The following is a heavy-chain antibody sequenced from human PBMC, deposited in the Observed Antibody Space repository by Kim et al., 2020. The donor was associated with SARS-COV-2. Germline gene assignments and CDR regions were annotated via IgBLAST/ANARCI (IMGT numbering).Heavy chain of an antibody. J-gene: IGHJ4*02. CDR2: IGGSGST. CDR3: AKGFSSSRYNDY. Sequence: LSLTCAASGFTFNSYAINWVRQAPGKGLEWVSVIGGSGSTFYAESVKGRFTISRDNSENTVHLQMNSLRVEDTAVYYCAKGFSSSRYNDYWGQGTLVTGSS. V-gene: IGHV3-23*01. CDR1: GFTFNSYA. D-gene: IGHD6-13*01.